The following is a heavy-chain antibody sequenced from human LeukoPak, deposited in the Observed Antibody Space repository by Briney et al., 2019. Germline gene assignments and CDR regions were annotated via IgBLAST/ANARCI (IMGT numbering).Heavy chain of an antibody. J-gene: IGHJ4*02. D-gene: IGHD2-2*01. CDR3: ARDGGYCSSTGCYDRLDS. CDR2: ISYDGTNK. Sequence: GRSLRLSCAASGITFSRSAMHWVRQAPGKGLEWVAIISYDGTNKYYLDSVKGRFTISRDNAKNSLHLQMNSLRAEDTAVYYCARDGGYCSSTGCYDRLDSWGQGTLVTVSS. V-gene: IGHV3-30*04. CDR1: GITFSRSA.